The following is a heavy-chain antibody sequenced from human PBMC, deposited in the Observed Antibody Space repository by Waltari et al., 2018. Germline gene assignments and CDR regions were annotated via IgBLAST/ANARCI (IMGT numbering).Heavy chain of an antibody. Sequence: QVQLLQWGAGLLKPSETLSLPCAVYGGSFSGYYWSWLRQLPGKGLEWLGKINHNASPDYNPSLQSRATISVDTSKDQLSLKLSSVTATDTAVYYCVRQGSGLWWYMDVWGKGTMVTVSS. CDR3: VRQGSGLWWYMDV. CDR2: INHNASP. J-gene: IGHJ6*03. V-gene: IGHV4-34*01. D-gene: IGHD2-15*01. CDR1: GGSFSGYY.